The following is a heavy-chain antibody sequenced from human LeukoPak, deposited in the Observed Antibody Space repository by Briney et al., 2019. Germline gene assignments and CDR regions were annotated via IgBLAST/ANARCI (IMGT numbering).Heavy chain of an antibody. J-gene: IGHJ6*03. D-gene: IGHD2-2*01. V-gene: IGHV1-2*02. Sequence: GESLKISCKASGYTFTGYYMHWVRQAPGQGLEWMGWINPNSGGTNYAQKFQGRVTMTRDTSISTAYMELSRLRSDDTAVYYCAQSYPYYYYYMDVWGKGTTVTVSS. CDR3: AQSYPYYYYYMDV. CDR2: INPNSGGT. CDR1: GYTFTGYY.